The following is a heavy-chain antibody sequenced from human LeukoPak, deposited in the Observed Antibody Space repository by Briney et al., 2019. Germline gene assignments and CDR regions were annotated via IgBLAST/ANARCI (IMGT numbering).Heavy chain of an antibody. CDR2: ISGSGGST. Sequence: GGSLRLSCAASGFTFSSYAVSWVRQAPGKGLEWVSAISGSGGSTYYADSVKGRFTTSRDNSKNTLYLQMNSLRAEDTAVYYCARTMVQGVIITSYFDYWGQGTLVTVSS. D-gene: IGHD3-10*01. CDR1: GFTFSSYA. J-gene: IGHJ4*02. V-gene: IGHV3-23*01. CDR3: ARTMVQGVIITSYFDY.